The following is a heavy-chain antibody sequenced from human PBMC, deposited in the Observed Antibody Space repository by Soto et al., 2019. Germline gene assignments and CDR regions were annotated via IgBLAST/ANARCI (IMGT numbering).Heavy chain of an antibody. CDR1: GYSFTTYW. CDR2: IYPGDSDT. CDR3: ARRRGLVGSFDY. V-gene: IGHV5-51*01. D-gene: IGHD3-9*01. J-gene: IGHJ4*02. Sequence: GESLKISCKGSGYSFTTYWLGWVRQVPGKGLEWMGIIYPGDSDTRYSPSFQGQATISADKSISAAYLQWSSLKASDTAMYFCARRRGLVGSFDYWGRGTLVTVSS.